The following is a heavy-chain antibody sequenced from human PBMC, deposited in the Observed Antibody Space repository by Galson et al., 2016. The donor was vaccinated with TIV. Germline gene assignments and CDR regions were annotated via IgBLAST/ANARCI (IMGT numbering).Heavy chain of an antibody. CDR2: ISSDGTNA. CDR3: ATDGRDAFNPYFDS. D-gene: IGHD5-24*01. J-gene: IGHJ4*02. CDR1: GFTFSAYR. Sequence: SLRLSCAASGFTFSAYRMDWVRQAPGKGLEWVAVISSDGTNAHYADSMKGRFTISRYNSGNTLYLQMNNLRSEDTAVYYCATDGRDAFNPYFDSWGQGTLVTVSS. V-gene: IGHV3-30*03.